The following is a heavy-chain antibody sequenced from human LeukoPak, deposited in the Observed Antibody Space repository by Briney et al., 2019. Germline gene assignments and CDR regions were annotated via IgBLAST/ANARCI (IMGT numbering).Heavy chain of an antibody. J-gene: IGHJ4*02. CDR2: ITVASGNT. CDR3: VGGSLGX. V-gene: IGHV1-3*01. Sequence: ASVKVSCKTLGYTFITSSIYWVRQAPGQRLEWLGWITVASGNTRYSENLQGRITLTRDTSANTAYMELRNLRSEDTAVYYCVGGSLGXWGQGTLVTVSP. CDR1: GYTFITSS.